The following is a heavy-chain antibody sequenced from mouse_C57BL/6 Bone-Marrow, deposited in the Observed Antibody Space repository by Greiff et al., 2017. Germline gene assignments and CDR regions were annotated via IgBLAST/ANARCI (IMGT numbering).Heavy chain of an antibody. CDR3: ARQPLLSFDY. CDR1: GFTFSSYG. Sequence: EVMVVESGGDLVKPGGSLKLSCAASGFTFSSYGMSWVRQTPDKRLERVATISSGGSYTYYPDSVKGRFTISRDNAKNPLYLQMSSLKSEDTAMYYCARQPLLSFDYWGQGTTLTVSS. V-gene: IGHV5-6*01. CDR2: ISSGGSYT. J-gene: IGHJ2*01. D-gene: IGHD2-1*01.